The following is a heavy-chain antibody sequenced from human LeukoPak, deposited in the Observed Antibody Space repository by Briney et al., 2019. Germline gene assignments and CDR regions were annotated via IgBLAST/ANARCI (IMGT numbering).Heavy chain of an antibody. D-gene: IGHD3-16*01. J-gene: IGHJ4*02. Sequence: GGSLRLSCTASGFTFSNYWMHWVRQAPGKGLEWVSRINERATIISYADAVKGRFTISRENARNTLYLQMKSLTAEDAAVYYCVRDLILVWTPGDDFDHWGQGTLVTVSS. CDR1: GFTFSNYW. CDR2: INERATII. V-gene: IGHV3-74*01. CDR3: VRDLILVWTPGDDFDH.